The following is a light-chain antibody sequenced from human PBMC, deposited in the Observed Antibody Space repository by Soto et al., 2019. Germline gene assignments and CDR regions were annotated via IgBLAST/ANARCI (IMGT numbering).Light chain of an antibody. J-gene: IGKJ5*01. CDR3: QQRSNWPSIT. Sequence: EIVLTQSPANLSLSPGERATLSCRASQSISSYLVWYQQKPGQAPRLLIYDTSNRATGIPARFSGSGSGTDFTLTINSLEPEDFAVYYCQQRSNWPSITFGQGTRLEIK. CDR1: QSISSY. V-gene: IGKV3-11*01. CDR2: DTS.